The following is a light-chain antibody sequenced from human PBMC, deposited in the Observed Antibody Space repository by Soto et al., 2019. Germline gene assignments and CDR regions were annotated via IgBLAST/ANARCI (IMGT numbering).Light chain of an antibody. J-gene: IGKJ5*01. CDR2: DAS. Sequence: AIQLTQSPSSLSASVGDRVTITCRASQGISSALAWYQQKPGKAPKLLISDASSLKSGVPSRFSGSGSGTDFTLTISSLQPEDFATYYCQQFNTYPITFGQGTRLEIK. CDR1: QGISSA. V-gene: IGKV1-13*02. CDR3: QQFNTYPIT.